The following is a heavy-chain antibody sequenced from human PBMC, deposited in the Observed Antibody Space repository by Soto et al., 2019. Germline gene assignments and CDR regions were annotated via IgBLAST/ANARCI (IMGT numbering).Heavy chain of an antibody. CDR2: INHSGST. D-gene: IGHD2-15*01. CDR3: ASSLGYCSGGSCRKFDY. V-gene: IGHV4-34*01. J-gene: IGHJ4*02. Sequence: QVQLQQWGAGLLKPSETLSLTCAVYGGSFSGYYWSWIRQPPGKGLEWIGEINHSGSTNYNPSLKSRVTISVDTSKNQFSLKLSSVTAADTAVYYCASSLGYCSGGSCRKFDYWGQGTLVTVSS. CDR1: GGSFSGYY.